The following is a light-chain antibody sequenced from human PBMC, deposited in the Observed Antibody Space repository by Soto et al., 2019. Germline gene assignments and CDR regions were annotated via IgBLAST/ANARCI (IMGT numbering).Light chain of an antibody. CDR3: CSYAGSGTYV. V-gene: IGLV2-23*02. J-gene: IGLJ1*01. CDR1: SSDVGSYNL. Sequence: QSVLTQPASVSGSPGQSITISCTGTSSDVGSYNLVSWYQQHPGKAPKLMIYDVTKRPSGVSNRFSASKSGNTASLTISGLQAEDEANYYCCSYAGSGTYVFGIGTKLTVL. CDR2: DVT.